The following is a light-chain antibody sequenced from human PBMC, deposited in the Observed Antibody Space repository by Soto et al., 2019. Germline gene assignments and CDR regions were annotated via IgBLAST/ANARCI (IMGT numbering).Light chain of an antibody. V-gene: IGLV2-14*01. J-gene: IGLJ1*01. CDR3: RSYTSSSTYV. CDR1: SSDVGGYNY. Sequence: QSALTQPASVSGSPGQSITISCTGTSSDVGGYNYVSWYQQHPGKAPKLMIYDVSNRPSGVSNRFSGSKSGNTASLTISGLQAEDEADYYCRSYTSSSTYVFGTGTIVTVL. CDR2: DVS.